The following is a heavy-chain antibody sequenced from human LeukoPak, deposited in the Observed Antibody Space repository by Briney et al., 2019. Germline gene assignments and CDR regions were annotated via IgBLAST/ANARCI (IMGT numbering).Heavy chain of an antibody. CDR2: IIPIFGTA. V-gene: IGHV1-69*13. J-gene: IGHJ6*03. D-gene: IGHD6-19*01. Sequence: SVKVSCKASGGTFSSYAISWVRQAPGQGLEWMGGIIPIFGTANYAQKFQGRVTITADESTSTAYMELSGLRSEDTAVYYCARCSGWSHYYCYYYMDVWGKGTTVTVSS. CDR1: GGTFSSYA. CDR3: ARCSGWSHYYCYYYMDV.